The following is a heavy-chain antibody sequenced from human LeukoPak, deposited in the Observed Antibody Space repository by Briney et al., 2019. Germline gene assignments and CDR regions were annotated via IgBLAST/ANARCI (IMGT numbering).Heavy chain of an antibody. CDR1: GFTFSSYA. CDR2: ISGRGGST. V-gene: IGHV3-23*01. J-gene: IGHJ4*02. CDR3: AKDWSVYSNYEEGDY. D-gene: IGHD4-11*01. Sequence: GGSLRLSCAASGFTFSSYAMSWVRQAPGKGLEWVSAISGRGGSTYYADSVKGRFTISRDNSKNTLYLQMNSLRAEDTAVYYCAKDWSVYSNYEEGDYWGQGTLVTVSS.